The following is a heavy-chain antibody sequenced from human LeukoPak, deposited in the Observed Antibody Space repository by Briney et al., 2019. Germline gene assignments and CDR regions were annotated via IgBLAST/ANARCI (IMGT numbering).Heavy chain of an antibody. CDR3: ARGAPLEWLLSTFDY. J-gene: IGHJ4*02. Sequence: SETLSLTCTVSGGFISNYYWSWIRQPAGKELEWIGYIYYSGSTNYNPSLKSRVTISVDTSKNQFSLKLSSVTAADTAVYYCARGAPLEWLLSTFDYWGQGTLVTVSS. V-gene: IGHV4-59*01. CDR2: IYYSGST. D-gene: IGHD3-3*01. CDR1: GGFISNYY.